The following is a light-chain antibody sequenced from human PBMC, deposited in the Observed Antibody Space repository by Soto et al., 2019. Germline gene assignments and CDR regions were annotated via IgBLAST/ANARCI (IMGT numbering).Light chain of an antibody. V-gene: IGLV1-44*01. Sequence: QSVLTQPHSASGTPGQRVTISCSGSSSNIGSNSVHWFQQVPGTAPKPLIYSSNQRPSGVHERFSGSKSGTSASLAISGLQSEDEADYYCAAWDDRLNGHIFGTGTKVTVL. J-gene: IGLJ1*01. CDR2: SSN. CDR1: SSNIGSNS. CDR3: AAWDDRLNGHI.